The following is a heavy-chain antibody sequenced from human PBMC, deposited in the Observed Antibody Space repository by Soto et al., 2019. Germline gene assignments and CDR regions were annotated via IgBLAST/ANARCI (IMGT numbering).Heavy chain of an antibody. CDR2: ISASGGTA. CDR3: AKLTYPSDSTGYYYERVSGWIDS. Sequence: GSLRLSCAASGFMFSSYAMTWVRQAPGKGLEWVSSISASGGTANLADSVEGRCTISRDNSKSTLYLQMNSLRAEDTAVYYCAKLTYPSDSTGYYYERVSGWIDSWGQGTLVTVSS. D-gene: IGHD3-22*01. J-gene: IGHJ5*01. V-gene: IGHV3-23*01. CDR1: GFMFSSYA.